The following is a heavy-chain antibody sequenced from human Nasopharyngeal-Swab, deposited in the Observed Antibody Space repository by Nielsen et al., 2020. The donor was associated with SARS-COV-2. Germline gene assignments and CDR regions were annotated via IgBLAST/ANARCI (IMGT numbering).Heavy chain of an antibody. CDR1: GGSFSGYY. Sequence: SQTLSLTWAVYGGSFSGYYWSWIRQPPGKWLEWIGEINHSGSTNYNPSLKSRVTISVDTSKNQFSLKLSSVTAADTAVYYCARGLGQYYYDSSGYYFFDYWGQGTLVTVSS. V-gene: IGHV4-34*01. CDR3: ARGLGQYYYDSSGYYFFDY. D-gene: IGHD3-22*01. J-gene: IGHJ4*02. CDR2: INHSGST.